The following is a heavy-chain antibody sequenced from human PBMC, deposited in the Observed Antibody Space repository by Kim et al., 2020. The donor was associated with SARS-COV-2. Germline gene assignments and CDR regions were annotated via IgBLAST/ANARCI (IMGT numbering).Heavy chain of an antibody. CDR3: AKSLGGGYVDAFDI. D-gene: IGHD3-16*01. Sequence: YAVSVKGRFTISRDNSKNTLDLQMNSLRAEDTAGYYCAKSLGGGYVDAFDIWGQGTMVTVSS. V-gene: IGHV3-30*02. J-gene: IGHJ3*02.